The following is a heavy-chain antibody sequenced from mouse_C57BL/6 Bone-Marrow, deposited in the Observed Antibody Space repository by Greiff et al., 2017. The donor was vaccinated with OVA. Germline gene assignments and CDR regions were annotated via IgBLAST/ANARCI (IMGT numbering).Heavy chain of an antibody. V-gene: IGHV1-82*01. CDR2: IYPGDGDT. CDR3: AKIYYYSSFYDMDY. J-gene: IGHJ4*01. Sequence: VQLQQSGPELVKPGASVKISCKASGYAFSSSWMNWVKQRPGKGLEWIGRIYPGDGDTNYNGKFKGKATLTADKSSSTAYMQLSRLTSEDSAVYFCAKIYYYSSFYDMDYWGQGTSVTVSS. CDR1: GYAFSSSW. D-gene: IGHD1-1*01.